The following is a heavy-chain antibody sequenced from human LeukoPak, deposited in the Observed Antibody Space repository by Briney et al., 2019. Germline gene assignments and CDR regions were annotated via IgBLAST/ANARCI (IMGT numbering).Heavy chain of an antibody. CDR3: ASGGRGSVVTPNFDY. J-gene: IGHJ4*02. CDR1: GGSVSSYY. Sequence: SETLSLTCTVSGGSVSSYYWSWVRQPPGKGLEWIGYIYYSGSTNYNPSLKSRVTISVDTSKNQFSLKLSSVTAADTAVYYCASGGRGSVVTPNFDYWGQGTLVTVSS. D-gene: IGHD4-23*01. CDR2: IYYSGST. V-gene: IGHV4-59*02.